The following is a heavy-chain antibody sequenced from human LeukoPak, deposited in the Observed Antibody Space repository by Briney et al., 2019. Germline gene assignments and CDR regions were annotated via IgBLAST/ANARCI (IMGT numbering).Heavy chain of an antibody. J-gene: IGHJ4*02. V-gene: IGHV4-34*01. Sequence: SETLSLICAVYGGSFSGYYWSWIRQPPGKGLEWIGEINHSGSTNYNPSLKSRVTISVDTSKNQFFLKLSSVTAADTAVYYCARGLGHSTSDYWGQGALVTVSS. D-gene: IGHD6-6*01. CDR1: GGSFSGYY. CDR2: INHSGST. CDR3: ARGLGHSTSDY.